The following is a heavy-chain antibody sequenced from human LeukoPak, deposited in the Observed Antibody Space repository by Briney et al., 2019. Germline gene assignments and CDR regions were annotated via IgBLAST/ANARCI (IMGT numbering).Heavy chain of an antibody. CDR1: GFTFSSYC. CDR3: ASEAREWELQYYYYMDV. CDR2: ISSSSNYI. Sequence: PGGSLRLSCAASGFTFSSYCMNWVRQAPGKGLEWVSSISSSSNYIYYADSVKGRFTISRDHAKNSLYLQMNSLRAEDTAVYYCASEAREWELQYYYYMDVWGKGTTVTVSS. V-gene: IGHV3-21*01. D-gene: IGHD1-26*01. J-gene: IGHJ6*03.